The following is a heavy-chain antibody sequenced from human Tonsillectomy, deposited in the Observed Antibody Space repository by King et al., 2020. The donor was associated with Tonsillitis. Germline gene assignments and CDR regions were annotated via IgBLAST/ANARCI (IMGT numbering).Heavy chain of an antibody. CDR2: IIPIFGPA. Sequence: QLVQSGAEVKKPGSSVKVSCKASGGTFSYYAINWVRQAPGQGLEWMGGIIPIFGPANYAQKFQGRVTITADESTSTAYMELSSLRSEDTAVYYCARDKGGFGTWIDPWGQGTLVTVSS. CDR3: ARDKGGFGTWIDP. CDR1: GGTFSYYA. V-gene: IGHV1-69*01. D-gene: IGHD3-10*01. J-gene: IGHJ5*02.